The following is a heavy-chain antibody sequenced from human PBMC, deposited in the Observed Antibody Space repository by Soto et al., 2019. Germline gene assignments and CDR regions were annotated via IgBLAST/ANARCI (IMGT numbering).Heavy chain of an antibody. CDR3: AHRLSATMVRGIDNWFDP. CDR1: GFSLSTSGVG. Sequence: SGPTLVNPTQTLTLTCTFSGFSLSTSGVGVGWIRQPPGKALEWLALIYWNDDKRYSPSLKSRLTITKDTSKNQVVLTMTNIDPVDTATYYCAHRLSATMVRGIDNWFDPWGQGTLVTVSS. D-gene: IGHD3-10*01. CDR2: IYWNDDK. J-gene: IGHJ5*02. V-gene: IGHV2-5*01.